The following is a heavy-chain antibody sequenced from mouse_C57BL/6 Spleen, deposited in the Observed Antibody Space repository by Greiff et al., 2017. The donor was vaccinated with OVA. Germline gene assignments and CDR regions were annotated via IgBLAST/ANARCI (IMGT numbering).Heavy chain of an antibody. CDR1: GYTFTDYN. CDR3: AKKGALVAY. Sequence: VQLQQSGPELVKPGASVKMSCKASGYTFTDYNMHWVKQSHGQSLEWIGDINPNNGGTSYNQKFKGKATLTVNKSSSTAYMELRSLTSEDSAVYYCAKKGALVAYLGQGTLVTVSA. D-gene: IGHD6-1*01. J-gene: IGHJ3*01. V-gene: IGHV1-22*01. CDR2: INPNNGGT.